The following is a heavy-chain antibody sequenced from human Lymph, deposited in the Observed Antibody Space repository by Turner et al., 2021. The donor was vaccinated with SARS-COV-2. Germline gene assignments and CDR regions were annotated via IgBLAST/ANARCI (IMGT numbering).Heavy chain of an antibody. CDR2: RSFDGNNK. V-gene: IGHV3-30-3*01. Sequence: QVQLVEPGGGVVQPGRSLRLCCAALGFTFISYAMHWVRPAPCKGLEWVACRSFDGNNKDSSDSVKGRFTISRYNSQNTLYLQLNSLRPEDTAVYYCARGDYYGSGTYPGKTFDYWGQGTLVTVSS. CDR3: ARGDYYGSGTYPGKTFDY. CDR1: GFTFISYA. J-gene: IGHJ4*02. D-gene: IGHD3-10*01.